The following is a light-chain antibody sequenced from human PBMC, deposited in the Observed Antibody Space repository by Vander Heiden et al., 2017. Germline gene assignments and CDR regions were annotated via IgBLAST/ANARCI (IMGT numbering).Light chain of an antibody. CDR2: VDS. CDR3: QVQDSSSDQLV. Sequence: SYVLTQPPSVSVAPGKTARITCGGNNIGSKSVHWYQQKPGQAPVLVGDVDSNRHSGIPERFSGSNSGKTAKLTISRVEAGDEADYYCQVQDSSSDQLVFGTGTKLTVL. V-gene: IGLV3-21*03. CDR1: NIGSKS. J-gene: IGLJ1*01.